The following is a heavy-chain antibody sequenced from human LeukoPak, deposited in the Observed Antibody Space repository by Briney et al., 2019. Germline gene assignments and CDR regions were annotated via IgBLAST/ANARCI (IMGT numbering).Heavy chain of an antibody. D-gene: IGHD3-3*01. J-gene: IGHJ6*02. CDR1: GFTFSSYS. CDR2: ICSIRSYI. CDR3: ARDLRDNYDFWSGYTRNYYGMDV. V-gene: IGHV3-21*01. Sequence: KPGGSLRLSCAPSGFTFSSYSMNCVRQAPEGGLEWVSSICSIRSYICYADSVKGRFTISRDNAKNSLYLQMNSLRAEDTAVYYCARDLRDNYDFWSGYTRNYYGMDVWGQGTTVTVSS.